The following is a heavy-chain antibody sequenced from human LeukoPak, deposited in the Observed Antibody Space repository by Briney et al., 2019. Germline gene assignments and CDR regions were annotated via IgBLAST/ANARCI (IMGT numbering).Heavy chain of an antibody. Sequence: KPSETLSLTCAVYDGSFSGYYWSWIRQPPGKGLEWIGEINHSGSTNYNPSLKSRVTISVDTSKNQFSLKLSSVTAADTAVYYCAREGCTNGVCYTNYYYHMDVWGKGTTVTVSS. CDR2: INHSGST. CDR3: AREGCTNGVCYTNYYYHMDV. CDR1: DGSFSGYY. J-gene: IGHJ6*03. D-gene: IGHD2-8*01. V-gene: IGHV4-34*01.